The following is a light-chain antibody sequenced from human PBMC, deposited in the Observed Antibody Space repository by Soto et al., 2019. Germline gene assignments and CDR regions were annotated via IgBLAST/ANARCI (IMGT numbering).Light chain of an antibody. V-gene: IGLV2-14*01. CDR1: SSDVGGYNF. CDR3: SSYTSISTYV. CDR2: DVT. Sequence: QSALTQPASVSGSPGQSITISCTGTSSDVGGYNFVSWYQRHPDKAPKLMIYDVTNRPSGVPNRFSGSKSGNTASLTISGLQAEDEADYYCSSYTSISTYVFGTGTKVTVL. J-gene: IGLJ1*01.